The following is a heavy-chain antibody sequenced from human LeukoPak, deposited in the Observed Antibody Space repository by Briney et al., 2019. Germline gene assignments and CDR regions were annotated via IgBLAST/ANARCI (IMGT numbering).Heavy chain of an antibody. J-gene: IGHJ4*02. D-gene: IGHD2-15*01. CDR3: ARDLREVVAATTEDY. Sequence: GGSLRLSCAASGFTFSSYAMHWVRQAPGKGLEWVAVISYDGSNKYYADSVKGRFTISRDNSKNTLYLQMNSLRAEDTAVYYCARDLREVVAATTEDYWGQGTLVTASS. CDR2: ISYDGSNK. CDR1: GFTFSSYA. V-gene: IGHV3-30-3*01.